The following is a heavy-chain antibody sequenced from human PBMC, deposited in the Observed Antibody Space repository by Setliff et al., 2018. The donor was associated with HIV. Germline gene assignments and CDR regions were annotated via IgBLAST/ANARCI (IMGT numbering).Heavy chain of an antibody. CDR1: GFTFSDYG. CDR3: ARPGGDCSGISCYSLWFDP. CDR2: IRYDASNK. V-gene: IGHV3-30*02. Sequence: GGSLRLSCAPSGFTFSDYGIHWVRQAPGKGLEWLTYIRYDASNKFYADSVKGRFTISRDNSNNMLFLQMNSLRTEDTAVYYCARPGGDCSGISCYSLWFDPWGHGTLVTVSS. D-gene: IGHD2-15*01. J-gene: IGHJ5*02.